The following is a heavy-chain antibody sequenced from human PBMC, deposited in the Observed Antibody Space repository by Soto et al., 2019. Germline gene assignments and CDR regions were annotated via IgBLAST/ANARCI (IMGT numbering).Heavy chain of an antibody. CDR2: TYYRSKWFN. D-gene: IGHD4-4*01. CDR1: GDSVSSNSAS. CDR3: ARAPGTTSFPAPSYFDY. J-gene: IGHJ4*02. Sequence: SQTLSLTCAISGDSVSSNSASWSWIRQSPSRGLEWLGRTYYRSKWFNEYAVSVQSRIIINPDTSKNQFSLQLNSVTPEDTAVYHCARAPGTTSFPAPSYFDYWGQGTLVTSPQ. V-gene: IGHV6-1*01.